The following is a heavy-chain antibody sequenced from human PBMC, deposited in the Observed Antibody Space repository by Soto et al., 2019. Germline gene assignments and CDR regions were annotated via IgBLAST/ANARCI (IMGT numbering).Heavy chain of an antibody. J-gene: IGHJ5*02. CDR1: GFTFSDYY. CDR2: ISSSSSYT. D-gene: IGHD6-6*01. V-gene: IGHV3-11*06. CDR3: ARDGIAARGWFEP. Sequence: PGGSLRLSCAASGFTFSDYYMSCIRQAPGKGLERVSYISSSSSYTNYADSVKGRFTISIDNAKNSLYLQMNSLRAEDTAVYYCARDGIAARGWFEPWGQGTMVTVSS.